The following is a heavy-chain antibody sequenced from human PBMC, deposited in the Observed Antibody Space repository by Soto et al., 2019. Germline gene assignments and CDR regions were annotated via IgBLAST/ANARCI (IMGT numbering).Heavy chain of an antibody. J-gene: IGHJ6*02. D-gene: IGHD1-20*01. CDR1: GXVFKNYE. CDR3: ARDIDNRDYYYGLDV. V-gene: IGHV3-48*03. CDR2: ISNSGNTI. Sequence: LRLSGVASGXVFKNYEMNWVRQAPGKGLEWISYISNSGNTIYVADSMRGRFTISRDNAKNSLFLQMNSLRADDTAVYYCARDIDNRDYYYGLDVWGQGTTVTVSS.